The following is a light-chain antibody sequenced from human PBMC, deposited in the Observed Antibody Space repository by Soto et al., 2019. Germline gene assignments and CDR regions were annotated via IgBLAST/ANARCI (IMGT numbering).Light chain of an antibody. V-gene: IGLV1-47*01. CDR3: AAWDDSLSGLYVV. Sequence: QSVLTQPPSASGTPGQRVTISCSGSSSNIGSNYVYWYQQLPGTAPKLLIYRNNQRPSGVPDRFSGSKSGTSASLAISGLRSEDEADYYCAAWDDSLSGLYVVFGGGTQLTV. J-gene: IGLJ2*01. CDR2: RNN. CDR1: SSNIGSNY.